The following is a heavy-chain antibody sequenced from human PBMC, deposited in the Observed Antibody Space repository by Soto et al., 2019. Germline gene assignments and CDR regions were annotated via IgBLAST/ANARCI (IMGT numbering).Heavy chain of an antibody. V-gene: IGHV1-46*01. D-gene: IGHD2-21*02. Sequence: ASVKVSCKASGYTFTSYYMHWVRQAPGQGLEWMGIINPSGGSTSYAQKFQGRVTITRDTSTGTAYMELSSLRSEDTAVYYCAAEIYSGGNCCSFDYWGQGSLVTVSS. J-gene: IGHJ4*02. CDR3: AAEIYSGGNCCSFDY. CDR1: GYTFTSYY. CDR2: INPSGGST.